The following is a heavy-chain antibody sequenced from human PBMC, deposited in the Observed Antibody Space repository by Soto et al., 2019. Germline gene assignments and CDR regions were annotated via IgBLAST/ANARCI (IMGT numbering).Heavy chain of an antibody. Sequence: APVKLCWKDSGGGLGSCSRRWVQQDTRQGLEWMGGIIPIFGTANYAQKFQGRVTITADKSTSTAYMELSSLRSEDTAVYYCAQLHAYGVYYFDYCGQGTLVSVSS. D-gene: IGHD2-2*01. V-gene: IGHV1-69*06. J-gene: IGHJ4*02. CDR3: AQLHAYGVYYFDY. CDR2: IIPIFGTA. CDR1: GGGLGSCS.